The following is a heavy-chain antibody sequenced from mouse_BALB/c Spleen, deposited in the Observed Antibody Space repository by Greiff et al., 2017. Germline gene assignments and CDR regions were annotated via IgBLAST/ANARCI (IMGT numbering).Heavy chain of an antibody. V-gene: IGHV1S34*01. Sequence: LVKPGASVKISCKASGYSFTGYYMHWVKQSHGKSLEWIGEISCYNGATSYNQKFKGKATFTVDTSSSTAYMQFNSLTSEDSAVYYCARSYCGSEYVDVWGEGTTVTVSS. CDR1: GYSFTGYY. D-gene: IGHD1-1*01. CDR3: ARSYCGSEYVDV. CDR2: ISCYNGAT. J-gene: IGHJ1*01.